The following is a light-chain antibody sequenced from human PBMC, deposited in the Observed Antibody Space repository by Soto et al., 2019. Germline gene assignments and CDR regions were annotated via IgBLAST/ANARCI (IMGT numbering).Light chain of an antibody. CDR2: TAS. J-gene: IGKJ3*01. Sequence: DIQMTQSPSTLSASVGDRVTITCRASHDISTFLAWYQQKPGKVPKLLIYTASTLQSGVPSRFSGSGSGTEFTLTIRSLQFEAFEVSYCQHSNNWPLFAFGPGTKVDI. CDR1: HDISTF. V-gene: IGKV1-27*01. CDR3: QHSNNWPLFA.